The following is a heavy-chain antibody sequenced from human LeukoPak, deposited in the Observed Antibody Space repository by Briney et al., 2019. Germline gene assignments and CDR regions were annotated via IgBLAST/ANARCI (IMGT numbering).Heavy chain of an antibody. D-gene: IGHD3-22*01. CDR2: ISYDGSNK. Sequence: GGSLRLSCAASGFTFSSYAMHWVRQAPGKGLEWVAVISYDGSNKYYADSVKGRFTISRDNSKNTLYLQMNSLRAEDTAVYYCARGYYDSSGYYFDYWGQGTLVTVSS. V-gene: IGHV3-30*04. CDR3: ARGYYDSSGYYFDY. CDR1: GFTFSSYA. J-gene: IGHJ4*02.